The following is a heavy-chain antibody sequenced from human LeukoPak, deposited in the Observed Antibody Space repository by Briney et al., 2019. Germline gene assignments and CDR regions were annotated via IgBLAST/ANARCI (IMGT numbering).Heavy chain of an antibody. CDR2: ISYDGSNK. J-gene: IGHJ1*01. D-gene: IGHD3-22*01. Sequence: PGGSLRLSCAASGFTFSSYAMHWVRQAPGKGLEWVAVISYDGSNKYYADSVKGRFTISRDNAKNSLYLQMNSLRAEDTAVYYCARDGVISSVVITTGNFQHWGQGTLVTVSS. CDR1: GFTFSSYA. CDR3: ARDGVISSVVITTGNFQH. V-gene: IGHV3-30-3*01.